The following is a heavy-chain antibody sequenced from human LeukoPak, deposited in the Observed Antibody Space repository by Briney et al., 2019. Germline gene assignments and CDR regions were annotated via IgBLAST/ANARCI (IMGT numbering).Heavy chain of an antibody. D-gene: IGHD3-22*01. V-gene: IGHV3-30-3*01. J-gene: IGHJ3*02. CDR1: GFTFSSYA. CDR2: ISYDGSNK. CDR3: ARRKRSYDSSGYQKGDAFDI. Sequence: QAGGSLRLSCAASGFTFSSYAMHWVRQAPGKGLEWVAVISYDGSNKYYADSVKGRFTISRDNSKNTLYLQMNSLRAEDTAVYYCARRKRSYDSSGYQKGDAFDIWGQGTMVTVSS.